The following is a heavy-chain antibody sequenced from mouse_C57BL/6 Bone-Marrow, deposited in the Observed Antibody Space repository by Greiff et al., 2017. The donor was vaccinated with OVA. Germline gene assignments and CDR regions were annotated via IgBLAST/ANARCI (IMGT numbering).Heavy chain of an antibody. CDR3: ARRRGGFAY. CDR1: GYTFTSYW. Sequence: QVQLQQPGAELVKPGASVKLSCKASGYTFTSYWMHWVKQRPGQGLEWIGMIHPNSGSTNYNQKFKGKATLTVDTSSSTAYMQLSSLTSEDSAVYYCARRRGGFAYWGQGTLVTVSA. J-gene: IGHJ3*01. V-gene: IGHV1-64*01. CDR2: IHPNSGST.